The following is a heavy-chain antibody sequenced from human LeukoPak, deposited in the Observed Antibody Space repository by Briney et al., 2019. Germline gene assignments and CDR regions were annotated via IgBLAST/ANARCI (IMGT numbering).Heavy chain of an antibody. CDR1: GGTFSSYA. CDR3: ARGSLDDYVWGSYRPPEYFQH. V-gene: IGHV1-69*04. CDR2: IIPILDIT. D-gene: IGHD3-16*02. J-gene: IGHJ1*01. Sequence: SVKVSCKASGGTFSSYAISWVRQAPGQGLEWMGRIIPILDITNYAQKFQGRVTITADKSTSTAYMELNSLRSEDTAVYYCARGSLDDYVWGSYRPPEYFQHWGQGTLVTVSS.